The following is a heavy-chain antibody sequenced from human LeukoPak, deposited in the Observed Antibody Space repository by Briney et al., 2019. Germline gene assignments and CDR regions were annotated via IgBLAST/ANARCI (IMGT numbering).Heavy chain of an antibody. V-gene: IGHV3-7*01. J-gene: IGHJ4*02. CDR3: TRDNRYYY. CDR2: IKEDGSEK. CDR1: GFTFSNYW. D-gene: IGHD2-21*01. Sequence: LLGGSLRLSCAASGFTFSNYWMSWVRQAPGKGLEWVANIKEDGSEKYYEDSVKGRFTISRDNAKNLVYLQMNSLRAEGTAVYYCTRDNRYYYWGQGTVVTVSS.